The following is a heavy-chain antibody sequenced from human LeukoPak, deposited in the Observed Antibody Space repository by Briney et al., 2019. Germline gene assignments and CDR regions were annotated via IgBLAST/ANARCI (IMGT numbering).Heavy chain of an antibody. D-gene: IGHD3-10*01. V-gene: IGHV3-23*01. J-gene: IGHJ4*02. CDR2: ISSSGGST. Sequence: GGSLRLSCAASGFTFSSYGMSWVRQAPGKGLEWVSGISSSGGSTYYADSVKGRFTISRDNSRNTLYLQMNSLRAEDTAVYYCANAPPDYYGSFDYWGQGTLVTVSS. CDR3: ANAPPDYYGSFDY. CDR1: GFTFSSYG.